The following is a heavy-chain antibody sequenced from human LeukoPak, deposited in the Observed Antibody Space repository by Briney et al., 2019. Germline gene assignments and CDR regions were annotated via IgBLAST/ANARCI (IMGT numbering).Heavy chain of an antibody. Sequence: PSETLSLTCTVSGGSMSSHYWSWIRQPPGKGLEWVGYIYYSGSTNHNPSLKSRVTISVDTSKNQFSLKLSSLTTADTAVYYCARAPSWDQRNFDRPKWYLDLWGRGTLVTVSS. CDR3: ARAPSWDQRNFDRPKWYLDL. CDR1: GGSMSSHY. CDR2: IYYSGST. V-gene: IGHV4-59*11. J-gene: IGHJ2*01. D-gene: IGHD3-9*01.